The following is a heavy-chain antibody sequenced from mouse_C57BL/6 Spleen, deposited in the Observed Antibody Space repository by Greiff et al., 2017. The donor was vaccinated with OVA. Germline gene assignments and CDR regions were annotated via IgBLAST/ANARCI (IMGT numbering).Heavy chain of an antibody. CDR1: GYTFTSYW. CDR2: IYPGNSDT. Sequence: DVQLQESGPVLARPGASVKMSCKTSGYTFTSYWMHWVKQRPGQGLEWIGAIYPGNSDTSYNQKFKGKAKLTAVTSASTAYMELSSLTNEDSAVYYCTRSYGYPYAMDYWGQGTSVTVSS. V-gene: IGHV1-5*01. CDR3: TRSYGYPYAMDY. D-gene: IGHD2-2*01. J-gene: IGHJ4*01.